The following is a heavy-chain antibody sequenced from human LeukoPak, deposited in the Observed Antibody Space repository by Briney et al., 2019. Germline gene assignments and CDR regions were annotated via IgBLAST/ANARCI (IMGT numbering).Heavy chain of an antibody. V-gene: IGHV3-53*01. CDR2: IYSGGST. J-gene: IGHJ4*02. CDR1: GFTVSSNY. CDR3: AREGRSRYCSSTSCYSY. Sequence: GGSLRLSCAASGFTVSSNYMSWVRQAPGKGLEWVSVIYSGGSTYYADSVKGRFTISRDNSKNSLYLQMNSLRAEDTAVYYCAREGRSRYCSSTSCYSYWGQGTLVTVSS. D-gene: IGHD2-2*01.